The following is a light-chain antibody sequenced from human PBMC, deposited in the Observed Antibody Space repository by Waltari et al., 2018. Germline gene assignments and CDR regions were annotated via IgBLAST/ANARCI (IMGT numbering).Light chain of an antibody. CDR1: TNDIGHYPV. Sequence: QSDLTQSPSVSGSPGQSVTISCTGTTNDIGHYPVVSWYHQSPGTAPKLLIYEVSHRSSGVPDRFSGSKSGNTASLSISGLQAEDEGYYYCNSYTSTSKVLFGEGTKLTVL. CDR2: EVS. J-gene: IGLJ2*01. V-gene: IGLV2-18*02. CDR3: NSYTSTSKVL.